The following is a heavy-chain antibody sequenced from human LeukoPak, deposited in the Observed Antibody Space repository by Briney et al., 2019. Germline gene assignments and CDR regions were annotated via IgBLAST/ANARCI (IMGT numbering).Heavy chain of an antibody. CDR1: GGSISSGGYS. V-gene: IGHV4-30-2*01. Sequence: DPSQTLSLTCAVSGGSISSGGYSWSWIRQPPGKGLEWIGYIYHRGTTYYNPSLKSRVTISLARSQTQFSLKLSSVTAADTAVYYCARDSLSTFDYWGQGVLVTVAS. CDR3: ARDSLSTFDY. J-gene: IGHJ4*02. CDR2: IYHRGTT. D-gene: IGHD2/OR15-2a*01.